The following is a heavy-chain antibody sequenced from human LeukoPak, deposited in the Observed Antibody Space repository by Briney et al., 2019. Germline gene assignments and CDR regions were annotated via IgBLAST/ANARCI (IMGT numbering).Heavy chain of an antibody. CDR2: IKHDGSEK. J-gene: IGHJ6*03. D-gene: IGHD5-18*01. CDR3: ARDGLMRWLQLWHMDV. CDR1: GFIFSSYW. V-gene: IGHV3-7*01. Sequence: GSLRLSCAASGFIFSSYWMSWVRQAPGKGLEWVANIKHDGSEKYYVDSVKGRFTTSRDDAKKSLYLQLNSLRVEDTAVYYCARDGLMRWLQLWHMDVWGKGTTVTVSS.